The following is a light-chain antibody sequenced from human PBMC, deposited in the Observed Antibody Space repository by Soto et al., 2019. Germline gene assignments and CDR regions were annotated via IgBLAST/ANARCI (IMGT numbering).Light chain of an antibody. CDR1: QSLLHRNGYNY. Sequence: DIVMTQSPLSLPVSPGEPASISCRSSQSLLHRNGYNYLDWYLQKPGQSPQLLIYLGSNRASGVPDRLSGSGSGTDFTLKISRVEAEDVGVYYCLQGLQTPWTFGQGTKVEIK. CDR2: LGS. CDR3: LQGLQTPWT. V-gene: IGKV2-28*01. J-gene: IGKJ1*01.